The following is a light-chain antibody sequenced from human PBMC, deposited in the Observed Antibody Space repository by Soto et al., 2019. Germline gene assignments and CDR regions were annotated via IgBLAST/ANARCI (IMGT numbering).Light chain of an antibody. CDR1: SSNIGSNT. J-gene: IGLJ1*01. V-gene: IGLV1-44*01. Sequence: QSVLAQPPSASGTPGQRVSISCCGSSSNIGSNTVNWYQQLPGTAPKLVIYSNNQRPSGVPDRFSGSKSGTSASLAISGLQSEDEADYYCAAWDDSLNGYYVFGTGTKVTVL. CDR2: SNN. CDR3: AAWDDSLNGYYV.